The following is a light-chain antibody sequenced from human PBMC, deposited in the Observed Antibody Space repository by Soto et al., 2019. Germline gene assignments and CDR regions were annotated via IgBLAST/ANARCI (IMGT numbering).Light chain of an antibody. V-gene: IGKV4-1*01. CDR2: WAS. Sequence: DIVMTQSPDSLVVSLGERATINCKSSQSVLYSSNNKNYLAWYQQQPGQPPKLLIYWASTRESGVPDRFSGSGSGTDFTLTISSLQAEDVAVYYCQQYYSAPYTFGQGTKLEIK. J-gene: IGKJ2*01. CDR3: QQYYSAPYT. CDR1: QSVLYSSNNKNY.